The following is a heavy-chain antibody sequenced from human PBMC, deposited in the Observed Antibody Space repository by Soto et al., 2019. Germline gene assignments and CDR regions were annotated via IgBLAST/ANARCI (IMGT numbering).Heavy chain of an antibody. V-gene: IGHV3-21*01. CDR1: GFTFSSYS. J-gene: IGHJ6*02. Sequence: ESGGGLVKPGGSLRLSCAASGFTFSSYSMNWVRQAPGKGLEWVSSISSSSSYIYYADSVKGRFTISRDNAKNSLYLQMNSLRAEDTAVYYCARVRGYYDSSGYYYYYGMDVWGQGTTVTVSS. CDR2: ISSSSSYI. CDR3: ARVRGYYDSSGYYYYYGMDV. D-gene: IGHD3-22*01.